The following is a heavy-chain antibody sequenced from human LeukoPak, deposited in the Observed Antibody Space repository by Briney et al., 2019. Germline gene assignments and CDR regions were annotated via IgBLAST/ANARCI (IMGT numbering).Heavy chain of an antibody. Sequence: PSETLSLTCIVSGDSVTSSYWSWARQPPGKGLEWIGYVYYTGDTNYNPSLKSRVTISLDMSKNQFSLRLSSVTAADTAMYYCVKTAGRDGLTPPYRGQGILVTVSS. D-gene: IGHD3-9*01. CDR1: GDSVTSSY. J-gene: IGHJ4*02. CDR3: VKTAGRDGLTPPY. CDR2: VYYTGDT. V-gene: IGHV4-59*02.